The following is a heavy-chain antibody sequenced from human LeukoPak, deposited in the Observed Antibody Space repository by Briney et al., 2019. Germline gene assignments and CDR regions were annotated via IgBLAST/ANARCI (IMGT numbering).Heavy chain of an antibody. CDR1: GFTFSDYY. J-gene: IGHJ4*02. CDR2: ISSSGRTI. CDR3: ARAGDIVVLPAATLGY. V-gene: IGHV3-11*01. D-gene: IGHD2-2*01. Sequence: GGPRRLSCAASGFTFSDYYMSWIRQAPGKGREGVSYISSSGRTIYYADSVKGRFTISRDNGKNSLHLQMNSLRAEDTAVYYCARAGDIVVLPAATLGYWGQGTLVTVSS.